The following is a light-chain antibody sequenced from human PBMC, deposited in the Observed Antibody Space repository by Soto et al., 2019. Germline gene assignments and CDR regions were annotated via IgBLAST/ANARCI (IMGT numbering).Light chain of an antibody. CDR1: QSISRN. V-gene: IGKV1-39*01. J-gene: IGKJ4*01. CDR3: LQSYSTPLS. Sequence: MTQSPATLSVSPGERVTLSCRASQSISRNLAWYQQKPGKAPKLLIYAASSLESGVPSRFSGSGSGTDFTLTISSLQPEDFATYYCLQSYSTPLSFGGGTKVDIK. CDR2: AAS.